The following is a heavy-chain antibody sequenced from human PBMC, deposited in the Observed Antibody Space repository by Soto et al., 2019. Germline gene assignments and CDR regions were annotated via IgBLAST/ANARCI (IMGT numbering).Heavy chain of an antibody. CDR1: GGTFSSYT. Sequence: GASVKVSCKASGGTFSSYTISWVRQAPGQGLEWMGRIIPILGIANYAQKFQGRVTITADKSTSTAYMELSSLRSEDTAVYYCASYGGPNGHTSYFDYWGQGTLVTVSS. V-gene: IGHV1-69*02. CDR2: IIPILGIA. J-gene: IGHJ4*02. CDR3: ASYGGPNGHTSYFDY. D-gene: IGHD4-17*01.